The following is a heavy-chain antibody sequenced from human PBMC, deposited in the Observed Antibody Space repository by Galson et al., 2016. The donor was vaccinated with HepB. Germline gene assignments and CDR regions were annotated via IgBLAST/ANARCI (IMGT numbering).Heavy chain of an antibody. V-gene: IGHV3-23*01. CDR2: ISGSGGST. Sequence: SLRLSCAASGFTFSSYAMSWVRQAPGKGLEWVSAISGSGGSTYYADSVKGRFTISRDNSKNTLYLQMNSPRAEDTAVYYCAKAADYYDSSGYYYLNWFDPWGQGTLVTVSS. J-gene: IGHJ5*02. CDR1: GFTFSSYA. CDR3: AKAADYYDSSGYYYLNWFDP. D-gene: IGHD3-22*01.